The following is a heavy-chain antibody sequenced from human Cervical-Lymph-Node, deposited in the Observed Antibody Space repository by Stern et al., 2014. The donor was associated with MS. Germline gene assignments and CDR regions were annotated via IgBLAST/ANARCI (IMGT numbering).Heavy chain of an antibody. CDR2: IYPGDSDT. J-gene: IGHJ4*02. CDR1: GYSFSNYW. V-gene: IGHV5-51*03. D-gene: IGHD5-18*01. Sequence: VQLVQSGTEVKKPGESLKISCKGSGYSFSNYWIGWVRQMPGKVLEWIGIIYPGDSDTRYSPSFQGQVTISADKSINTAYLQWSSLKASDTAIYYCATAPPRGYTYGNFDYWGQGTLVTVSS. CDR3: ATAPPRGYTYGNFDY.